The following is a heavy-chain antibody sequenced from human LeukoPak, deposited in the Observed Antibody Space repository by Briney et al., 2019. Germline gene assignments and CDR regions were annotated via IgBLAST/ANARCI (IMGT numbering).Heavy chain of an antibody. Sequence: ASVKVSCKASGYTFTDYYMHWVRQAPGQGLEWMGWINPNDGDTNYAQKFQGRVTMTRDTSISTAHMEVSRLRSDDTAVYYCARANFLYCSSTTCLFDYWGQGTLVTVSS. V-gene: IGHV1-2*02. CDR3: ARANFLYCSSTTCLFDY. CDR2: INPNDGDT. J-gene: IGHJ4*02. CDR1: GYTFTDYY. D-gene: IGHD2-2*01.